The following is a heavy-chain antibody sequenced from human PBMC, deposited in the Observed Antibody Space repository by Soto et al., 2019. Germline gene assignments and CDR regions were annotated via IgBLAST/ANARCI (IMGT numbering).Heavy chain of an antibody. J-gene: IGHJ4*02. CDR2: IWYDGSNK. Sequence: GSLRLSCAASGFTFSSYGMHWVRQAPGKGLEWVAVIWYDGSNKYYADSVKGRFTISRDNSKNTLYLQMNSLRAEDTAVYYCARDRSSSSSPYYFDYWGQGTLVTVSS. D-gene: IGHD6-6*01. CDR3: ARDRSSSSSPYYFDY. CDR1: GFTFSSYG. V-gene: IGHV3-33*01.